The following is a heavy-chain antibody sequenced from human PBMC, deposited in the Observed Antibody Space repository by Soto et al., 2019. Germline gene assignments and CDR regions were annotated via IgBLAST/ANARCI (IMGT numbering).Heavy chain of an antibody. Sequence: QVQLQESGPGLVKPSQTLSLTCTVSGGSISSGDYYWSWIRQPPGKGLEWIGYIYYSGSTYYNPSLKSRVTISVDTSKNQFSLRLSSVTAADTAVYYCARGPHYDFWRGYYHDYWGQGTLVTVSS. D-gene: IGHD3-3*01. V-gene: IGHV4-30-4*01. CDR1: GGSISSGDYY. J-gene: IGHJ4*02. CDR2: IYYSGST. CDR3: ARGPHYDFWRGYYHDY.